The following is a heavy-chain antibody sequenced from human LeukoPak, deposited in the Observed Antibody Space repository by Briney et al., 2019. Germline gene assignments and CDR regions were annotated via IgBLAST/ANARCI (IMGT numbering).Heavy chain of an antibody. J-gene: IGHJ6*03. D-gene: IGHD2-2*01. V-gene: IGHV4-4*07. CDR1: GGSISSYY. CDR3: ARDVYCSSTSCYSDAYYYYYYMDV. CDR2: IYTSGST. Sequence: KPSETLSLTCTVSGGSISSYYWSWIRQPAGKGLEWTGRIYTSGSTNYNPSLKSRVTMSVDTSKNQFSLKLSSVTAADTAVYYCARDVYCSSTSCYSDAYYYYYYMDVWGKGTTVTVSS.